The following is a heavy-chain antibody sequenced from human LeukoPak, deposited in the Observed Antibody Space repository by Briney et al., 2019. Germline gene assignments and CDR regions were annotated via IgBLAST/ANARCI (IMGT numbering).Heavy chain of an antibody. D-gene: IGHD3-10*01. J-gene: IGHJ4*02. Sequence: GASVEVPCQASGYTFHSYDMKWVRQAPGQGLEGMGWMNPNSGNTGYAHKYQGRVTMTRNTTINTAYMELSSLGSEDTAVYYWARGLGGCGERSGDYWGQGTLVTVSS. CDR1: GYTFHSYD. V-gene: IGHV1-8*01. CDR2: MNPNSGNT. CDR3: ARGLGGCGERSGDY.